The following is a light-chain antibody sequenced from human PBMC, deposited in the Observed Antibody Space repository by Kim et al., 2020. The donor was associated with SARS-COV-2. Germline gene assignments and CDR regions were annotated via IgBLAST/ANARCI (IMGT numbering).Light chain of an antibody. J-gene: IGKJ1*01. CDR1: QSVSSSY. V-gene: IGKV3-20*01. CDR3: QQYGSSLWT. CDR2: GTS. Sequence: ELVLTQSPGTLSLSPGERATLSCRASQSVSSSYLAWYQQKPGQAPRLLFYGTSSRATGIPDRFSGSGSGTDFTLSISRLEPEDFAVYYCQQYGSSLWTFGQGTKVDIK.